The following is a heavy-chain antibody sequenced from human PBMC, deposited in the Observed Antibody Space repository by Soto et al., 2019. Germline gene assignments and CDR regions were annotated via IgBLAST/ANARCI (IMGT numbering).Heavy chain of an antibody. CDR2: INHSGTT. Sequence: KPSETLSLTCAAYGGSFSGYSWSWVRQPPGKGLEWIGEINHSGTTYYNTSLESRVTISVDTSKDQFSLKLSSLTAADTAVYYCAGRGYDILTGYYNDYWGQGTLVTVSS. D-gene: IGHD3-9*01. V-gene: IGHV4-34*01. CDR3: AGRGYDILTGYYNDY. J-gene: IGHJ4*02. CDR1: GGSFSGYS.